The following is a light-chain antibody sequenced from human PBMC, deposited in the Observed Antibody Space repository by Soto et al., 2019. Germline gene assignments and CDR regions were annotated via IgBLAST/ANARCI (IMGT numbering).Light chain of an antibody. CDR3: SSYTSSSSYV. CDR1: SSDVGGYKY. CDR2: DVT. J-gene: IGLJ1*01. V-gene: IGLV2-14*01. Sequence: APTQTASLSGAPGQSITIPCTGNSSDVGGYKYVSWYQQHPDKAPKLIIYDVTNRPSGISNRFSGSKSGNTASLTISGLQAEDEADYYCSSYTSSSSYVFGTGTKVTVL.